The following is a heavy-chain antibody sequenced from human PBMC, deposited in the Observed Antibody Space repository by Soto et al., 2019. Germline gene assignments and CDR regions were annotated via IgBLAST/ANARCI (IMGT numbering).Heavy chain of an antibody. CDR3: AKDLLEWLFIPIYGMDV. CDR1: GFTFSSYG. J-gene: IGHJ6*02. D-gene: IGHD3-3*01. V-gene: IGHV3-30*18. Sequence: PGGSLRLSCAASGFTFSSYGMHWVRQAPGKGLEWVAVISYDGSNKYYADSVKGRFTISRDNSKNTLYLQMNSLRAEDTAVYYCAKDLLEWLFIPIYGMDVWGQGTTVTVSS. CDR2: ISYDGSNK.